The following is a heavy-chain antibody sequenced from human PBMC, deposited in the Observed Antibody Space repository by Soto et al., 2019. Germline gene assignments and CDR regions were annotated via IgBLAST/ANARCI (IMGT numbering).Heavy chain of an antibody. CDR2: ITYSGGP. V-gene: IGHV4-59*01. Sequence: QVQVQESGPGLVKPSETLSLTCTVSGGSISTYYWSWIRQPPGKGLEWIGYITYSGGPTYYPSLESRVTISVDTSKKFALNLTSVTAADTAVYYCARDAVYQLTGAFDIWGQGTMVTVSS. CDR3: ARDAVYQLTGAFDI. J-gene: IGHJ3*02. D-gene: IGHD2-2*01. CDR1: GGSISTYY.